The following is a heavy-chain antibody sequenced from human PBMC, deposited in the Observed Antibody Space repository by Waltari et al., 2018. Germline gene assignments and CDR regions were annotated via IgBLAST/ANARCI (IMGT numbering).Heavy chain of an antibody. CDR1: GYTFSRFA. CDR3: ARNLALTGDFDY. V-gene: IGHV1-8*01. CDR2: MNPDNGQT. Sequence: QVQLVQSGAEVKKPGASVKVSCKASGYTFSRFAINWVRQAPGQGLEWLGWMNPDNGQTGYAQKFQGRITLTRDTSISTGYLELSSLESDDTAVYYCARNLALTGDFDYWGQGTLVTVSS. D-gene: IGHD1-1*01. J-gene: IGHJ4*02.